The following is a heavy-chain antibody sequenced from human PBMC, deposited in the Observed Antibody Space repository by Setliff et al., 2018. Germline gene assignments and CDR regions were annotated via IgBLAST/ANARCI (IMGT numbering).Heavy chain of an antibody. V-gene: IGHV1-46*01. Sequence: ASVKVSCKASGYTFTSYYMHWVRQAPGQGLEWMGIINPNGGSTSYAQKFQGRVTMTRDTSTSTVYMELSSLRSDDTAVYYCATEKFPGDWGDYWGQGTLVTVSS. D-gene: IGHD2-21*01. J-gene: IGHJ4*02. CDR3: ATEKFPGDWGDY. CDR2: INPNGGST. CDR1: GYTFTSYY.